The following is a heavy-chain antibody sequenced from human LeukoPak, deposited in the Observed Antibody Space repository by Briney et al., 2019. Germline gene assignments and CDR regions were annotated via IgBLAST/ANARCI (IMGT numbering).Heavy chain of an antibody. V-gene: IGHV3-33*01. J-gene: IGHJ4*02. CDR2: IWYDGSNK. CDR1: GFTFSSYG. D-gene: IGHD2-2*01. Sequence: GRSLRLSCAASGFTFSSYGMHWVRQAPGKGLEWVAVIWYDGSNKYYADSVKGRFTISRDNSKNSLYLQMNSLRAEDTAVYYCASGYQLLHFDYWGQGTLVTVSS. CDR3: ASGYQLLHFDY.